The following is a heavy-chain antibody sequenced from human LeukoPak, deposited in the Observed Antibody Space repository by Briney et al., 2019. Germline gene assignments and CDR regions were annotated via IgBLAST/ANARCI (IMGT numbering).Heavy chain of an antibody. Sequence: PAWSLRLSCAASGFTFSNYNMNWVRQAPGKGLEWVSSISSGSSYIYYADSVKGRFTISRDNAKNSLYLQMNSLRAEDTAVYYCARGAYCSGGSCWGSDYWGQGTLVTVSS. J-gene: IGHJ4*02. CDR2: ISSGSSYI. V-gene: IGHV3-21*01. CDR3: ARGAYCSGGSCWGSDY. D-gene: IGHD2-15*01. CDR1: GFTFSNYN.